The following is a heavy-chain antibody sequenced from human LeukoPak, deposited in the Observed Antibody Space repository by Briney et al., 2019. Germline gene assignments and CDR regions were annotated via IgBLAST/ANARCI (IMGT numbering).Heavy chain of an antibody. CDR3: ARRRIAAAGTLMDP. CDR1: GFTFSSYA. V-gene: IGHV3-30-3*01. D-gene: IGHD6-13*01. Sequence: GGSLRLSCAASGFTFSSYAMHWVRQAPGKGLEWVAVMSYDGSNKYYADSVKGRFTISRDNSKNTLYLQMNSLRAEDTAVYYCARRRIAAAGTLMDPWGQGTLVTVSS. J-gene: IGHJ5*02. CDR2: MSYDGSNK.